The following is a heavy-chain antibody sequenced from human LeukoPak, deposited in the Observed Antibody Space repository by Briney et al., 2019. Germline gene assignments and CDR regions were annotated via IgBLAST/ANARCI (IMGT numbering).Heavy chain of an antibody. V-gene: IGHV3-30*18. CDR2: ISHDGNSK. CDR1: GFTLSTYG. Sequence: GRSLRLSCAASGFTLSTYGMHWVRQAPGKGLEWVAMISHDGNSKQYADFAKGRFTISRDNSKNTLYLQMNSLTTEDTAVYHCAKDPYGSDWYNYFDPWGQGALVTVSS. D-gene: IGHD6-19*01. J-gene: IGHJ5*02. CDR3: AKDPYGSDWYNYFDP.